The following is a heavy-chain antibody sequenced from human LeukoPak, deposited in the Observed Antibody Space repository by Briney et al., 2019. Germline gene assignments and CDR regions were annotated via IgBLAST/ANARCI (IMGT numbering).Heavy chain of an antibody. V-gene: IGHV5-51*01. CDR1: GYSFNRYW. CDR3: ARQIITDCSGGICYSYYFDY. Sequence: GESLKISCQGSGYSFNRYWIGWVRQVPGKGLQWMAIIYPGDSETRYSPSFQGQVTISADKSISTAYLQWSSLKASDTAIYYCARQIITDCSGGICYSYYFDYWGQGTLVTVS. D-gene: IGHD2-15*01. J-gene: IGHJ4*02. CDR2: IYPGDSET.